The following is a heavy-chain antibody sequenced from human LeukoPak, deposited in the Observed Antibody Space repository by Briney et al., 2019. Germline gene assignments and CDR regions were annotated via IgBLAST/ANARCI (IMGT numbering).Heavy chain of an antibody. CDR3: AVRGYYDSSGYPYYFDY. V-gene: IGHV1-2*02. CDR1: GYTFTSYG. Sequence: GASVKVSCKASGYTFTSYGISWVRQAPGQGLEWMGWINPNSGGTNYAQKFQGRVTMTRDTSISTAYMELSRLRSDDTAVYYCAVRGYYDSSGYPYYFDYWGQGTLVTVSS. CDR2: INPNSGGT. J-gene: IGHJ4*02. D-gene: IGHD3-22*01.